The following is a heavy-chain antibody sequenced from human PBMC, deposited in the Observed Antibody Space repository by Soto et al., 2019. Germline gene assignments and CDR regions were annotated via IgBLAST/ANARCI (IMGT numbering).Heavy chain of an antibody. J-gene: IGHJ6*02. D-gene: IGHD3-3*01. V-gene: IGHV1-69*13. CDR2: IIPIFGTA. CDR1: GGTFSSYA. CDR3: AFATIFGVVTEGLYYGMDV. Sequence: SVKVSCKASGGTFSSYAISWVRQAPGQGLEWMGGIIPIFGTANYAQKFQGRVTVTADESTSTAYMELSSLRSEDTAVYYCAFATIFGVVTEGLYYGMDVWGQGTTVTVSS.